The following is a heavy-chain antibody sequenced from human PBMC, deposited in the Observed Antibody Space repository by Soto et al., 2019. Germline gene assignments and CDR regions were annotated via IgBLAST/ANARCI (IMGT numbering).Heavy chain of an antibody. J-gene: IGHJ4*02. CDR1: GGTFSSYA. D-gene: IGHD6-19*01. Sequence: QVQLVQSGAEVKKPGSSVKVSCKASGGTFSSYAISWVRQAPGQGLEWMGGIIPIFGTANYAQKFQGRVTSTADESPTTAYRELSRLRSQDTAAYYCARLPVADRYRDYWGQGTLVTVSS. CDR3: ARLPVADRYRDY. V-gene: IGHV1-69*12. CDR2: IIPIFGTA.